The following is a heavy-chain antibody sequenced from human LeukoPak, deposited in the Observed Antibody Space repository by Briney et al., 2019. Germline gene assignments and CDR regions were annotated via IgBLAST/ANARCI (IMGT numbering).Heavy chain of an antibody. D-gene: IGHD6-13*01. Sequence: PGGSLRLSCAASGFTFSSYAMHWVRQAPGKGLEYVSSISSNGGSTYYANSVKGGFTISRDNSKNTLYLQMGSLRAEDMAVYYCARGGVNVAAAGFDYWGQGTLVTVYS. V-gene: IGHV3-64*01. CDR3: ARGGVNVAAAGFDY. CDR2: ISSNGGST. J-gene: IGHJ4*02. CDR1: GFTFSSYA.